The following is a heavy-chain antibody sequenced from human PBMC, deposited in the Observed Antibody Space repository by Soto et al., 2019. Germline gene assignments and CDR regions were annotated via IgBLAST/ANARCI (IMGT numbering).Heavy chain of an antibody. CDR1: GDSINSVGHS. J-gene: IGHJ5*02. D-gene: IGHD2-8*01. V-gene: IGHV4-30-2*01. CDR3: ARAVFCTDGFCFPNWLDP. CDR2: IYQTGTT. Sequence: PSETLSLTCTVSGDSINSVGHSWSWIRQPPGEALEWIGYIYQTGTTQYNPSLSSRVSISADRSKNQFSLHLTSVTAADTAVYYCARAVFCTDGFCFPNWLDPWGQGILVTVSS.